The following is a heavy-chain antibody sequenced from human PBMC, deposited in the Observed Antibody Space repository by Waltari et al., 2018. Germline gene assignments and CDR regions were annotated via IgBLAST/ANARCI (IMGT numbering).Heavy chain of an antibody. D-gene: IGHD6-19*01. V-gene: IGHV1-3*01. CDR1: GYTFTSYA. CDR2: INAGNGNT. CDR3: ARDRGSGWYGPYY. J-gene: IGHJ4*02. Sequence: QVQLVQSGAEVKKPGASVKVSCKASGYTFTSYAMHWVRQAPGHRLEWMGWINAGNGNTKYSQKFQGRVTITRDTSASTAYMELSSLRSEDTAVYYCARDRGSGWYGPYYWGQGTLVTVSS.